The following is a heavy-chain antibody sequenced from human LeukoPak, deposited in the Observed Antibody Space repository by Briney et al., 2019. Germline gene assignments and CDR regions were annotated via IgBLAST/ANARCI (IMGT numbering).Heavy chain of an antibody. D-gene: IGHD4-11*01. CDR1: GFTFSSYS. CDR3: SRDGNYVFDS. Sequence: GGSLRLSCAASGFTFSSYSMNWVRQAPGKGLEWVSSISSSSSYIYYADSVKGRFTISRDNAKNSLYLQMNSLRADDTAVYFCSRDGNYVFDSWGQGTLVTVSS. CDR2: ISSSSSYI. V-gene: IGHV3-21*01. J-gene: IGHJ4*02.